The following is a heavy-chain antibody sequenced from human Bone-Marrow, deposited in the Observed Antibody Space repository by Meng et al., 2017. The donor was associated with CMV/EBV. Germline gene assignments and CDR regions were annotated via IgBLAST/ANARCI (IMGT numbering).Heavy chain of an antibody. D-gene: IGHD3-10*01. CDR3: ARAIYGSGSYYNKRGSNDY. CDR1: GFTFSSYW. J-gene: IGHJ4*02. CDR2: IKQDGSEK. Sequence: GESLKISCAASGFTFSSYWMSWVRQAPGKGLEWVANIKQDGSEKYYVDSVKGRFTISRDNAKNSLYLQMNSLRAEDTAVYYCARAIYGSGSYYNKRGSNDYWGQGTLVTVSS. V-gene: IGHV3-7*01.